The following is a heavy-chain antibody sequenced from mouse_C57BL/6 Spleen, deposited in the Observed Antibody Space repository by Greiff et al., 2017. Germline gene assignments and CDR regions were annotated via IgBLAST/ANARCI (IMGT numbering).Heavy chain of an antibody. CDR1: GYTFTSYW. CDR2: IYPSDSET. CDR3: AKNYCDSSYWYFDY. Sequence: VQLQQPGAELVRPGSSVKLSCKASGYTFTSYWMDWVKQRPGQGLEWIGNIYPSDSETHYNQKFKDKATLTVDKSSSTAYMQLSSLTSEDSAVYYCAKNYCDSSYWYFDYWGQGTTLTVSS. V-gene: IGHV1-61*01. D-gene: IGHD1-1*01. J-gene: IGHJ2*01.